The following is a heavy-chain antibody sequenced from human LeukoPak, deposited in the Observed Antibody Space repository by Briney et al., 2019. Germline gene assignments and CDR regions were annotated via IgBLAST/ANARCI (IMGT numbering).Heavy chain of an antibody. D-gene: IGHD3-3*01. CDR3: ARTFGVVTPDAFDI. V-gene: IGHV4-59*01. CDR1: GGSIGSYY. CDR2: IYYGGTT. J-gene: IGHJ3*02. Sequence: SATLSLTCTVSGGSIGSYYWSWIRQPPGKGLEWIGYIYYGGTTNYNPSLKSRVTISVDTSKNQFSLKLSSVTAADTAVYYCARTFGVVTPDAFDIWGQGTMVTVSS.